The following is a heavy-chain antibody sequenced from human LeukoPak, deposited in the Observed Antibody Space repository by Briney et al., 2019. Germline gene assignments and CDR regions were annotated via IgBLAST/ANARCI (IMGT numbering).Heavy chain of an antibody. CDR3: ARDGSRELGFFC. Sequence: SVKVSCKASGGTFSSYAISWVRQAPGQGLEWMGGIIPIFGTANYAQKFQGRVTITADESTSTAYMELSSLRSEDTAVYYCARDGSRELGFFCWGQGTLVTVSS. J-gene: IGHJ4*02. V-gene: IGHV1-69*13. CDR1: GGTFSSYA. CDR2: IIPIFGTA. D-gene: IGHD1-26*01.